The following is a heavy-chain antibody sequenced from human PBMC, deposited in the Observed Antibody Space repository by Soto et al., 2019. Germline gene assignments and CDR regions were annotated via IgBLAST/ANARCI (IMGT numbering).Heavy chain of an antibody. CDR3: AGGVTVTTAGVY. V-gene: IGHV1-69*01. D-gene: IGHD2-21*02. CDR1: AGTFSSYP. J-gene: IGHJ4*02. CDR2: IIPTFGTR. Sequence: QVQLVQSGAEVKKPGSSVTVSCKASAGTFSSYPISWVRQAPGQGLEWMGGIIPTFGTRKYAQRFQGIVTFTADEFTRTAYMELSSLRSEDTAIYYCAGGVTVTTAGVYWGQGTLVTVSS.